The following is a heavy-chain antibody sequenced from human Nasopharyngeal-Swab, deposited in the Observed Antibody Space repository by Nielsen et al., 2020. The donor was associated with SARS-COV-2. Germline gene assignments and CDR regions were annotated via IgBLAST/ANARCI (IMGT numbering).Heavy chain of an antibody. D-gene: IGHD3-3*01. Sequence: GGSLRLSCTASGFNLRSYVMTWVRQPPGKGLEWVSVTYSNGLTTYYGDSVKGRFTISRDNSKNTLFLQMTSLRAEDTAVYYCAKAKGDLWSGYSTGHYFDHWGQGTHVTVSA. J-gene: IGHJ4*02. CDR2: TYSNGLTT. V-gene: IGHV3-23*03. CDR1: GFNLRSYV. CDR3: AKAKGDLWSGYSTGHYFDH.